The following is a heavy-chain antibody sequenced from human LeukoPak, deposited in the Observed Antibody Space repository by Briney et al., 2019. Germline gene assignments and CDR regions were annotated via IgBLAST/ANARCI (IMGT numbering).Heavy chain of an antibody. CDR2: IWYDGSNK. CDR3: ARSRGYRYGYFYYGMDV. J-gene: IGHJ6*02. CDR1: GFTFSNYG. Sequence: AGGSLRLSCAASGFTFSNYGFHWVRQAPGKGLEWVALIWYDGSNKYYADSVKGRFTISRDNSKNTLYLQMNSLRAEDTAVYYCARSRGYRYGYFYYGMDVWGQGTTVTVSS. D-gene: IGHD5-18*01. V-gene: IGHV3-33*01.